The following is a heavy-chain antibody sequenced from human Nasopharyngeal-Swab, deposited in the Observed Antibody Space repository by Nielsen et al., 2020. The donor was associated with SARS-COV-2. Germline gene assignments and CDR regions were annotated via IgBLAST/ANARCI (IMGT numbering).Heavy chain of an antibody. CDR3: AKLGAQGAVADHFDS. D-gene: IGHD6-19*01. CDR2: ITWNSGGI. Sequence: RFSCAASGFTFSSYWMSWVRQAPGKGLEWVSGITWNSGGIGYADSVKGRFTISRDNAKNSLYLQMNSLRPEDTALYYCAKLGAQGAVADHFDSWGQGTLVTVSS. CDR1: GFTFSSYW. V-gene: IGHV3-9*01. J-gene: IGHJ4*02.